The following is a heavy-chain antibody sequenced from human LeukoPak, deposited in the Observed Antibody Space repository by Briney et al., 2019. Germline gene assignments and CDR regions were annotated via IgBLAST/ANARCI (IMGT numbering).Heavy chain of an antibody. CDR3: AREDDYGANSYDY. D-gene: IGHD4-23*01. CDR1: GYTFTGYY. J-gene: IGHJ4*02. Sequence: GASVKVSCKASGYTFTGYYMHWVRQAPGQGLEWMGWINPNSGDTNYVQKFQGRVTMTRDTSIATVYMELSRLGFDDTAVYYCAREDDYGANSYDYWGQGTLVTVSS. CDR2: INPNSGDT. V-gene: IGHV1-2*02.